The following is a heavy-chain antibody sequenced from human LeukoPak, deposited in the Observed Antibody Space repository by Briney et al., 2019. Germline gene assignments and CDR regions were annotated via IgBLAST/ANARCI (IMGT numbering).Heavy chain of an antibody. V-gene: IGHV3-15*01. D-gene: IGHD3-9*01. Sequence: PGGSLRLSCAASGFTFSNAWMSWVRQAPGKGLEWVGRIKSKTDGGTTDYAAPVKGRFTISRDDSKNTLYLQMNSLKTEDTAVYYCTTEPDILTGYYLGYLDYWGQGTLVTVSS. CDR2: IKSKTDGGTT. CDR3: TTEPDILTGYYLGYLDY. J-gene: IGHJ4*02. CDR1: GFTFSNAW.